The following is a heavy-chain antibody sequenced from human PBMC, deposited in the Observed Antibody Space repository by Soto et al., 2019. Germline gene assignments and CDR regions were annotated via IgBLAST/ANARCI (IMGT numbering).Heavy chain of an antibody. J-gene: IGHJ4*02. CDR3: ARQNSSRAYFDY. CDR2: IYYSGST. CDR1: GGSISSYY. Sequence: SETLSLTCTLSGGSISSYYWSWIRQPPGKGLERIGYIYYSGSTNYNPSLKSRVTISVDTSKNQFSLKLSSVTAADTPVYYCARQNSSRAYFDYRRQGALVTV. V-gene: IGHV4-59*08. D-gene: IGHD6-13*01.